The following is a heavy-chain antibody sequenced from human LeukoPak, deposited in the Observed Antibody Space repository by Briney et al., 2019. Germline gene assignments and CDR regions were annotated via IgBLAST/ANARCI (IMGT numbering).Heavy chain of an antibody. D-gene: IGHD2-2*01. V-gene: IGHV1-69*13. CDR3: ARDSRYCSSTSCSTTPLVDAFDI. J-gene: IGHJ3*02. CDR1: GGTFSSYA. CDR2: IIPIFGTA. Sequence: ASVKVSCKASGGTFSSYAISWVRQAPGQGLEWMGGIIPIFGTANYAQKFQGRVTITADESTSTAYMELSSLRSEDTAVYYCARDSRYCSSTSCSTTPLVDAFDIWGQGTMVTVSS.